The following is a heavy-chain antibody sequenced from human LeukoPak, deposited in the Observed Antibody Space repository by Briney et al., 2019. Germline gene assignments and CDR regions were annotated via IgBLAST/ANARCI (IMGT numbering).Heavy chain of an antibody. CDR1: GGSISSYY. V-gene: IGHV4-4*07. CDR3: ARVGRSLSGSHYYFDY. D-gene: IGHD1-26*01. Sequence: SETLSLTCTVSGGSISSYYWSWIRQPAGKGLEWIGRIYTSGSTNYNPSLKSPITMSVDTSKNQFSLKLSSVTAADTAVYYCARVGRSLSGSHYYFDYWGQGTLVAVSS. J-gene: IGHJ4*02. CDR2: IYTSGST.